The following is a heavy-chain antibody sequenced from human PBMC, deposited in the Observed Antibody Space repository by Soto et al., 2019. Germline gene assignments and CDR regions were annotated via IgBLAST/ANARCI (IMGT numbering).Heavy chain of an antibody. Sequence: QLQLQESGPELVKSSETLSLTCTVSGGSVSSTSYYWGWIRQPPGKGLEWIGSIYYSGTTYYNPSLNSRVTISVDTSKNHFSLKLNSVTAADAAVYYCASRRVVVVAEGFDFWGQGTLVSVYS. CDR2: IYYSGTT. CDR3: ASRRVVVVAEGFDF. V-gene: IGHV4-39*02. D-gene: IGHD2-21*01. J-gene: IGHJ4*02. CDR1: GGSVSSTSYY.